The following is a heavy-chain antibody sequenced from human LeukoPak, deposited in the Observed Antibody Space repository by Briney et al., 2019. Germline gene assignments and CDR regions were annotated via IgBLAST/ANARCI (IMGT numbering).Heavy chain of an antibody. CDR2: ISGSGGST. J-gene: IGHJ4*02. V-gene: IGHV3-23*01. D-gene: IGHD2-15*01. CDR1: GFTFSSYA. Sequence: GGSLGLSCAASGFTFSSYAMSWVRQAPGKGLEWVSAISGSGGSTYYADSVKGRFSISRDNSKNTLYLQMNSLRAEDTAVFYCAKGKALLEYYFDYWGQGTLVTVSS. CDR3: AKGKALLEYYFDY.